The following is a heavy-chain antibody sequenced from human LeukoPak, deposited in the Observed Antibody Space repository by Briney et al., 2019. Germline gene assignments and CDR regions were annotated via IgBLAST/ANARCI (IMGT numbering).Heavy chain of an antibody. Sequence: SETLSLTCAVSGGSISSSSYYWGWIRQPPGKGLEWIANIYHSGTTFSNPTLTRRVTMSLDTSQNQFSLRLFSVSAADTAVYYCARGVGATPYFDYWGQGTLVTVSS. CDR1: GGSISSSSYY. V-gene: IGHV4-39*07. J-gene: IGHJ4*02. D-gene: IGHD1-26*01. CDR2: IYHSGTT. CDR3: ARGVGATPYFDY.